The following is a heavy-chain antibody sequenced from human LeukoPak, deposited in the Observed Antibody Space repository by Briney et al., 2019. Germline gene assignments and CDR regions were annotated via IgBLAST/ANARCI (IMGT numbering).Heavy chain of an antibody. Sequence: ASVKVSCKASGYTFTCYYIHWGRQAPGRGLEWMGWIKPNGGATNYALKFAGRVTMTRDTSLSTAYMELRRLRSDETSVYYCARDPMLRTRGYYYYYMDVWGKGTTVTVSS. V-gene: IGHV1-2*02. D-gene: IGHD3-10*01. CDR1: GYTFTCYY. J-gene: IGHJ6*03. CDR3: ARDPMLRTRGYYYYYMDV. CDR2: IKPNGGAT.